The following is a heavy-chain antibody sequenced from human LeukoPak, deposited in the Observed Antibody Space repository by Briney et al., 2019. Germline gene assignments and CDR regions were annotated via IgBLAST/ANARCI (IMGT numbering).Heavy chain of an antibody. Sequence: SETLSLTCTVSGGSISSYYWSWIRQPPGKGLEWIGDINYSGSTNYNPSLKSRVTISVDTSKNQFSLKLSSVTAADTAVYYCARVGYYDSSGYYGGRGDYFDYWGQGTLVTVSS. V-gene: IGHV4-59*01. CDR1: GGSISSYY. CDR2: INYSGST. J-gene: IGHJ4*02. D-gene: IGHD3-22*01. CDR3: ARVGYYDSSGYYGGRGDYFDY.